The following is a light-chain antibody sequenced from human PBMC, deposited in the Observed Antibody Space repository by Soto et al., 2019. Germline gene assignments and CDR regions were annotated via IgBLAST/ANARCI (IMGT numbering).Light chain of an antibody. CDR1: QSVSSTY. CDR2: GAS. J-gene: IGKJ2*01. Sequence: EIVLTQSPATLSLSPGERATLSCWASQSVSSTYLAWYQQKPGQAPRLLIYGASSRATGIPDRFSGSGSGTEFTLTISRLEPEDFAVYYCQQYGSSPWMYTFGQGTKLEIK. V-gene: IGKV3-20*01. CDR3: QQYGSSPWMYT.